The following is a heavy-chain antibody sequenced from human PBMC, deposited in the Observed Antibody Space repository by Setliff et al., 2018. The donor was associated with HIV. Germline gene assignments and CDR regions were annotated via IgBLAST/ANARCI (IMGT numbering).Heavy chain of an antibody. CDR3: ASGMRWDTAMGDAFDI. V-gene: IGHV1-18*01. CDR2: IIPIFGTA. J-gene: IGHJ3*02. D-gene: IGHD5-18*01. Sequence: GASVKVSCKVSGYTFLSYGISWVRQAPGQGLEWMGGIIPIFGTANYAQKFQGRVTMTTDTSTTTAYMELRSLKSDDTAIYFCASGMRWDTAMGDAFDIWGQGTMVTVSS. CDR1: GYTFLSYG.